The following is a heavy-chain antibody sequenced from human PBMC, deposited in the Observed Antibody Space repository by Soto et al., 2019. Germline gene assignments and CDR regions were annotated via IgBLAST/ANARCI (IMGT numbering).Heavy chain of an antibody. CDR3: ARDLDTAMVTGGLYFDY. V-gene: IGHV3-30*03. J-gene: IGHJ4*02. D-gene: IGHD5-18*01. CDR1: GFTFSSYG. Sequence: GGSLRLSCAASGFTFSSYGMHWVRQAPGKGLEWVAFISYDGSNKYYADSVKGRFTISRDNSKNTLYLQMNSLRAEDTAVYYCARDLDTAMVTGGLYFDYWGQGTLVTVSS. CDR2: ISYDGSNK.